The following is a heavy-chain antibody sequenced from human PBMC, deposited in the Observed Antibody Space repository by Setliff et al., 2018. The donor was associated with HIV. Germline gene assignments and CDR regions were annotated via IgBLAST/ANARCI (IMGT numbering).Heavy chain of an antibody. V-gene: IGHV3-7*03. CDR1: GFTFSNSW. CDR3: ATILVNQQPYRYFDY. Sequence: GGSLRLSCAASGFTFSNSWMTWVRQAPGKGLEWVANIKKDASKKYYVDSVKGRFTISRDNAKNSLSLQMNSLRVEDTAVYFCATILVNQQPYRYFDYWGQGTLVTVSS. CDR2: IKKDASKK. J-gene: IGHJ4*02. D-gene: IGHD6-13*01.